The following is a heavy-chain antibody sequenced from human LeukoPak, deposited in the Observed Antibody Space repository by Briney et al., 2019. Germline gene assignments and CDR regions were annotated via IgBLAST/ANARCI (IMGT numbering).Heavy chain of an antibody. Sequence: PGGSLRLSCAASGFTFSSYWMSWVRQAPGKGLEWVANIKQDGSEKYYVDSVKGRFTISRDNAKNSLYLQMNSLRAEDTAVYYCARTSCGGDCCPGPWYFDLWGRGTLVTVSS. CDR3: ARTSCGGDCCPGPWYFDL. V-gene: IGHV3-7*01. D-gene: IGHD2-21*02. CDR2: IKQDGSEK. CDR1: GFTFSSYW. J-gene: IGHJ2*01.